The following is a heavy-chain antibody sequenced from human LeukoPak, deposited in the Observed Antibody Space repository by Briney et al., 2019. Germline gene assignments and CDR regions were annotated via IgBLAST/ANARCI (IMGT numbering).Heavy chain of an antibody. CDR2: IKQDGSEK. D-gene: IGHD5-18*01. V-gene: IGHV3-7*01. CDR1: GFTFSSYW. Sequence: GGSLRLSCAASGFTFSSYWMSWVRQAPGKGLEWVANIKQDGSEKYYVDSVKGRFTISRKNAKNSLYLQLNRLSAEHTAVYYCAREEVGWGNTAMVIEGGYYFDYWGQGTLVTVSS. J-gene: IGHJ4*02. CDR3: AREEVGWGNTAMVIEGGYYFDY.